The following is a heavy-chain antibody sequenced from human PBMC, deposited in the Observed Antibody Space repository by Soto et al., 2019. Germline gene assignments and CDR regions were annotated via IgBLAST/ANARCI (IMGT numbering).Heavy chain of an antibody. Sequence: ASVKVSCKASGYTFTNYDINWVRQATGQGLEWMGWMKPNTDNTGYAQNFQGRVNMTRDTSISTAYMELSSLRSEDTAVYYCARVGTGSENYKWFDTWGQGTLVTVSS. V-gene: IGHV1-8*01. CDR2: MKPNTDNT. J-gene: IGHJ5*02. CDR3: ARVGTGSENYKWFDT. D-gene: IGHD1-1*01. CDR1: GYTFTNYD.